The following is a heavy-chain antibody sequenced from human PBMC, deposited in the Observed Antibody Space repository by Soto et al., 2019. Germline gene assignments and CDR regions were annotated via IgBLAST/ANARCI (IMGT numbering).Heavy chain of an antibody. CDR2: LNPNSGGT. CDR1: GYTFTGYY. V-gene: IGHV1-2*04. Sequence: ASVKVSCKASGYTFTGYYIHWVRQGPGQGLEWMGWLNPNSGGTNYAQKFQGWVTMTRDTSISTAYMELSRLRSDDTAVYYCTVRYYYYGMDVWGQGTTVTVSS. J-gene: IGHJ6*02. CDR3: TVRYYYYGMDV.